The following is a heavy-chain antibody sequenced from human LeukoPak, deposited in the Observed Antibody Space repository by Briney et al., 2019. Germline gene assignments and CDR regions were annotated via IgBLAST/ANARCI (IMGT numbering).Heavy chain of an antibody. Sequence: RESGPALVKPTQTLTLTCTFSGFSLSTSGMCVSWIRQPPGKALEWLARIDWDDDKYYSTSLKTRLTIPKDTSKNQVVLTMTNMDPVDTATYYCARMNYDILTGGYYYYYMDVWGKGTTVTVSS. CDR2: IDWDDDK. V-gene: IGHV2-70*11. J-gene: IGHJ6*03. CDR3: ARMNYDILTGGYYYYYMDV. CDR1: GFSLSTSGMC. D-gene: IGHD3-9*01.